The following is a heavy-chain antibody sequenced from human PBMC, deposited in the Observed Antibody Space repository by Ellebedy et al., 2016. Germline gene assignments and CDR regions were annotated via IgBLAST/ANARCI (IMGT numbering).Heavy chain of an antibody. J-gene: IGHJ4*02. CDR3: AKVAPGGARAFDY. V-gene: IGHV3-48*01. CDR1: GFIFSSYS. CDR2: ISSSSSVI. Sequence: GGSLRLXXAASGFIFSSYSMNWVRQAPGKGLEWVSYISSSSSVIYYADSVKGRFTISRDNSKNTLHLQMNSLRAEDTAVYYCAKVAPGGARAFDYWGQGTLVTVSS. D-gene: IGHD1-26*01.